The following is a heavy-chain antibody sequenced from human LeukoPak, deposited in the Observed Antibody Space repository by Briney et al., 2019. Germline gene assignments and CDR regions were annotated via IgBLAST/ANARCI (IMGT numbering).Heavy chain of an antibody. CDR1: GGTFISYA. Sequence: GASVKVSCKASGGTFISYAISWVRQAPGQGLEWLGRIIPILGIPYYAQKFQGRVTITADKSTSTAYMELSSLRSEDTAFYYCARDKGYDFWSRFGMDVWGQGTTVTVSS. CDR3: ARDKGYDFWSRFGMDV. D-gene: IGHD3-3*01. CDR2: IIPILGIP. V-gene: IGHV1-69*04. J-gene: IGHJ6*02.